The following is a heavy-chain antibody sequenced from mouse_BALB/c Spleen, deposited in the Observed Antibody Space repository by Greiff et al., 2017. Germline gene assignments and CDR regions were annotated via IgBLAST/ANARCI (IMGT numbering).Heavy chain of an antibody. V-gene: IGHV1S81*02. CDR3: ARYGNSYWYFDV. Sequence: QVQLQQPGAELVKPGASVKLSCKASGYTFTSYWMHWVKQRPGQGLEWIGEINPSNGRTNYNEKFKSKATLTVDKSSSTAYMQLSSLTSEDSAVYYCARYGNSYWYFDVWGAGTTVTVSS. CDR1: GYTFTSYW. J-gene: IGHJ1*01. CDR2: INPSNGRT. D-gene: IGHD2-1*01.